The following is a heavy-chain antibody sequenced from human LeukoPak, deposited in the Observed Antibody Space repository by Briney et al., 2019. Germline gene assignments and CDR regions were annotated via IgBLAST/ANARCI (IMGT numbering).Heavy chain of an antibody. Sequence: GGSLRLSCAASGFTFSGSAMHWVRQASVKGLEWVGRIRSKANSYATAYAASVKGRFTISRDDSKNTAYLQMNSLKTEDTAVYYCTSGIAANNHWGQGTLVTVSS. CDR1: GFTFSGSA. CDR3: TSGIAANNH. D-gene: IGHD6-13*01. CDR2: IRSKANSYAT. J-gene: IGHJ5*02. V-gene: IGHV3-73*01.